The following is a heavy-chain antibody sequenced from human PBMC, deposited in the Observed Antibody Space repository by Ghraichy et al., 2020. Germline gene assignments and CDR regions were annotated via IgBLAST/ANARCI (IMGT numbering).Heavy chain of an antibody. CDR1: GGSISSSSYY. J-gene: IGHJ4*02. V-gene: IGHV4-39*01. D-gene: IGHD3-22*01. Sequence: SETLSLTCTVSGGSISSSSYYWGWIRQPPGKGLEWIGSIYYSGSTYYNPSLKSRVTISVDTSKNQFSLKLSSVTAADTAVYYCARPTTYYYDSSGYSSTYYFDYWGQGTLVTVSS. CDR2: IYYSGST. CDR3: ARPTTYYYDSSGYSSTYYFDY.